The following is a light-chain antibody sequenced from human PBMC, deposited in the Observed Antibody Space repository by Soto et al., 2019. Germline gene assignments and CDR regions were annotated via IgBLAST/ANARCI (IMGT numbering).Light chain of an antibody. Sequence: DIQMTQSPSSLSASVGDRVTITCRASQDIRTDLGWHQQKPGKAPKRLIYAESSLQSGGPSRFSGSGSGTEFLLTINSLQAEDVAHYCFLEHNPYAYTLGQGTKLEIK. CDR3: LEHNPYAYT. V-gene: IGKV1-17*01. J-gene: IGKJ2*01. CDR1: QDIRTD. CDR2: AES.